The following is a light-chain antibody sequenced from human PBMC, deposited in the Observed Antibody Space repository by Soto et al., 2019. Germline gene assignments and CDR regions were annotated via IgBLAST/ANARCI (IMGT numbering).Light chain of an antibody. V-gene: IGKV3-15*01. CDR2: GVS. CDR3: LQFNNWPPLT. Sequence: EIVMTQSPATLSVSPGESATLSCRASQSISSNLAWYQQKPGQAPRLLIYGVSARATGVPARFSGSGSGTEFTLTISSLQSEDFAVYYCLQFNNWPPLTFGGGTKVEIK. CDR1: QSISSN. J-gene: IGKJ4*01.